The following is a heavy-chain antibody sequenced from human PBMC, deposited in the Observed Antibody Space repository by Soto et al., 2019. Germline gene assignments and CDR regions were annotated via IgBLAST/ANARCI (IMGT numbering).Heavy chain of an antibody. Sequence: QVQLVQSGAEVKQPGSSVKVSCKASGGTFSSYAISWVRQAPGQGLEWMGGIIPIFGTANYAQKFQGRVTITADKSTSTAYMELSSLRSEDTAVYYCARIAVAGATGYYYYGMDVWGQGTTVTVSS. V-gene: IGHV1-69*06. CDR2: IIPIFGTA. J-gene: IGHJ6*02. D-gene: IGHD6-19*01. CDR1: GGTFSSYA. CDR3: ARIAVAGATGYYYYGMDV.